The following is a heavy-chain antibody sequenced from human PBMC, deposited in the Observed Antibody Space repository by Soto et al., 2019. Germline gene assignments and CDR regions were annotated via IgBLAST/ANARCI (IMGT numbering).Heavy chain of an antibody. J-gene: IGHJ4*02. CDR1: GFTFSSYA. D-gene: IGHD6-19*01. CDR3: AKEEGYSSGWTEIDY. CDR2: IRGSGGST. Sequence: EVQLLDSGGGLVQPGGSLRLSCAASGFTFSSYAMSWVRQAPGKGLEGVSGIRGSGGSTYYADSVKGRFTLSRDNSKNTLYLQMNSLRAEDTAVYYCAKEEGYSSGWTEIDYWGQGTLVTVSS. V-gene: IGHV3-23*01.